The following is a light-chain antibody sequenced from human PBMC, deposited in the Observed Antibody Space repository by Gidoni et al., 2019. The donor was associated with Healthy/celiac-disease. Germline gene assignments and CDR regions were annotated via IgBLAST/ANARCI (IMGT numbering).Light chain of an antibody. CDR2: GAS. Sequence: EIVMTHAPATLSVSPGERATLSCRASQSVSSNLAWYQQKPGQAPRLLNYGASTRATGIPARFSGSGSGTEFTLTISSLQSEDFAVYYCQQYNNWPRTFGQGTKVEIK. J-gene: IGKJ1*01. CDR3: QQYNNWPRT. CDR1: QSVSSN. V-gene: IGKV3-15*01.